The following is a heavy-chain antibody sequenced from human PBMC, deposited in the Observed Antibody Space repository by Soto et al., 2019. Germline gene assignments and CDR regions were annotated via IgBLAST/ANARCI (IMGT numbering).Heavy chain of an antibody. CDR1: GFTFSSYG. V-gene: IGHV3-30*18. Sequence: QVQLVESGGGVVQPGRSLRLSCAASGFTFSSYGMHWVRQAPGKGLEWVAVISYDGSNKYYADSVKGRFTISRDNSKNTLYLQMNSLRAEDTAVYYCAKDPVVSWRYGGYETPLDWGQGTLVSVSS. J-gene: IGHJ4*02. CDR3: AKDPVVSWRYGGYETPLD. D-gene: IGHD5-12*01. CDR2: ISYDGSNK.